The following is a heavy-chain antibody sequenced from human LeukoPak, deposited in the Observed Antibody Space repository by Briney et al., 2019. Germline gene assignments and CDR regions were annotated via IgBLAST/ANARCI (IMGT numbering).Heavy chain of an antibody. CDR2: IIPIFGTA. Sequence: SVKVSCKASGGTFSSYAISWVRQAPGQGLEWMGGIIPIFGTANYAQKSQGRVTITTDESTSTAYMELSSLRSEDTAVYYCARAAIAVAGPSWHYYYYMDVWGKGTTVIVSS. D-gene: IGHD6-19*01. V-gene: IGHV1-69*05. J-gene: IGHJ6*03. CDR1: GGTFSSYA. CDR3: ARAAIAVAGPSWHYYYYMDV.